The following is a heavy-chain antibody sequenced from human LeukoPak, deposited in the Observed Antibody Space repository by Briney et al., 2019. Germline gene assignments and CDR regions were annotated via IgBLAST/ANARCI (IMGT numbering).Heavy chain of an antibody. CDR3: ARVTYHLLSFDY. CDR2: IYTSGST. J-gene: IGHJ4*02. Sequence: PSQTLSLTCTVSGGFISSGSYYWSWIRQPAGKGLEWIGRIYTSGSTNYNPSLKSRVTISVDTSKNQFSLKLSSVTAADTAVYYCARVTYHLLSFDYWGQGTLVTVSS. CDR1: GGFISSGSYY. V-gene: IGHV4-61*02. D-gene: IGHD2-2*01.